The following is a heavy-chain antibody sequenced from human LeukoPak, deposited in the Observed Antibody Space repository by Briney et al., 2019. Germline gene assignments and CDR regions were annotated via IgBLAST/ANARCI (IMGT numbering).Heavy chain of an antibody. CDR1: GFTFDDYG. CDR2: INWNGGST. J-gene: IGHJ6*03. Sequence: GGSLRLSCAASGFTFDDYGMSWVRQAPGKGLEWVSGINWNGGSTGYADSVKGRFTISRDNAKNSLYLQMNSLGAEDTALYYCARGWIAVAGTDYYYYMDVWGKGTTVTVSS. D-gene: IGHD6-19*01. CDR3: ARGWIAVAGTDYYYYMDV. V-gene: IGHV3-20*04.